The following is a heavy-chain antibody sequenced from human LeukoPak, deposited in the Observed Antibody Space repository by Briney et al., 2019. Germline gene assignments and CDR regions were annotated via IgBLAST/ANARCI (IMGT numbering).Heavy chain of an antibody. V-gene: IGHV3-11*01. CDR2: ISGSGNSI. J-gene: IGHJ4*02. Sequence: RAGGSLRLSCAGSGFAFSDYYITWIRQAPGRGLEFISYISGSGNSIVYADSVKGRFTISRDNAKNSLYLQMNSLRDEDTAVYYCAREPRLAVYWGQGTLVTVSS. CDR3: AREPRLAVY. D-gene: IGHD6-19*01. CDR1: GFAFSDYY.